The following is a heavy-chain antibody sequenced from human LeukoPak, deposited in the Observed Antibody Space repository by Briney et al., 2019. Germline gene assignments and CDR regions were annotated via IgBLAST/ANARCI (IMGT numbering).Heavy chain of an antibody. J-gene: IGHJ4*02. CDR2: INPNSGGT. D-gene: IGHD1-1*01. V-gene: IGHV1-2*02. CDR3: ARGLGNDGIFDY. Sequence: ASVKVSRKASGYTFTGYYMHWVRQAPGQGLEWMGWINPNSGGTNYAQKFQGRVTMTRDTSISTAYMELSRLRSDDTAVYYCARGLGNDGIFDYWGQGTLVSVSS. CDR1: GYTFTGYY.